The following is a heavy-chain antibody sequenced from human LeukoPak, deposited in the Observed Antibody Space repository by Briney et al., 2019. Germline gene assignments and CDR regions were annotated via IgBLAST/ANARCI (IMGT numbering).Heavy chain of an antibody. V-gene: IGHV4-39*01. D-gene: IGHD3-3*01. Sequence: SETLSLTCTVSGGSISSSSYYWGWIRQPPGTGLEWIGSIYYSGSTYYNPSLKSRVTISVDTSKNQFSLKLSSVTAADTAVYYCARGPPGYYDFWSGYYDYWGQGPWSPPPQ. CDR1: GGSISSSSYY. J-gene: IGHJ4*02. CDR2: IYYSGST. CDR3: ARGPPGYYDFWSGYYDY.